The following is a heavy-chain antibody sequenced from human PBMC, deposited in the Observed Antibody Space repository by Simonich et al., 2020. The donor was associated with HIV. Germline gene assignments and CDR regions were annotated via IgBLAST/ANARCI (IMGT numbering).Heavy chain of an antibody. CDR1: GGAFSGYY. D-gene: IGHD4-17*01. V-gene: IGHV4-34*01. J-gene: IGHJ4*02. CDR3: ARRHPTTVTTPYFDY. Sequence: QVQLQQWGAGLLKHSETLSLTCAVYGGAFSGYYWSWIRQPPGKGLDGIGEINHSGSTNYNPSLKMRVTISVDTSKNQFSLKLSSVTAADTAVYYCARRHPTTVTTPYFDYCGQGTLVTVSS. CDR2: INHSGST.